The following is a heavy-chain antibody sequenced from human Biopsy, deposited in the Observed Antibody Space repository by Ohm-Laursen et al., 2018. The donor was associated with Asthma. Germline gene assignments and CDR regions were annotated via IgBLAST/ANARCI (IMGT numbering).Heavy chain of an antibody. Sequence: GTLSLTCAASGVSIRSYYWTWIRQPPGKGLEWIGNIHYSGSTYSNPSLKSRVTISVDTSKKQISLRLSSVIAADTAVYYCAGFCSGGNCPDHWGQGTLVTVSS. CDR1: GVSIRSYY. V-gene: IGHV4-59*01. CDR3: AGFCSGGNCPDH. CDR2: IHYSGST. D-gene: IGHD2-15*01. J-gene: IGHJ4*02.